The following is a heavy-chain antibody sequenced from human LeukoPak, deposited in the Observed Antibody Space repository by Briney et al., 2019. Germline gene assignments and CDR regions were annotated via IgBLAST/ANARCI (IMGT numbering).Heavy chain of an antibody. CDR2: INSDGSSI. V-gene: IGHV3-74*03. J-gene: IGHJ4*02. D-gene: IGHD3-22*01. CDR1: GFTFSSYW. Sequence: GGSLRLSCAASGFTFSSYWLHWVRQAPGKGLVWVSRINSDGSSITYADSVKGRFTISRDNAKNTLYLQMNSLRVEDTAVYYCARDSYDSSGYFGYWGQGTLVTVSS. CDR3: ARDSYDSSGYFGY.